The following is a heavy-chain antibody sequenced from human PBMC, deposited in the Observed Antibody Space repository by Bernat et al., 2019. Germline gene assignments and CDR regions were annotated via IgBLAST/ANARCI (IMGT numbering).Heavy chain of an antibody. CDR3: ARGGVDNSNYGGLFDS. CDR2: INHSGST. J-gene: IGHJ4*02. V-gene: IGHV4-34*02. D-gene: IGHD4-4*01. CDR1: DGALSTYY. Sequence: QVQLQQWGAGRLKPSETLSLTCAVSDGALSTYYWGGIRQPPGKGREWIGEINHSGSTNYNPSLKSRVTMSVDTSRNRFSLKLSSVTAADSAIYFCARGGVDNSNYGGLFDSWGQGTLLTVSS.